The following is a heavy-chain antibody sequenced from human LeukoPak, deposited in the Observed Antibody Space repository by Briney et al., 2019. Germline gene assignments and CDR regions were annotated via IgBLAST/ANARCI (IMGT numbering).Heavy chain of an antibody. D-gene: IGHD6-19*01. Sequence: ETLSLTCTVSGGSISSSNYYWGWIRQPPGKGLEWVSVIYSGGSTYYADSVKGRFTISRDNSKNTLYLQMNSLRAEDTAVYYCASDIAVAGTVDYWGQGTLVTVSS. CDR1: GGSISSSNYY. CDR3: ASDIAVAGTVDY. CDR2: IYSGGST. J-gene: IGHJ4*02. V-gene: IGHV3-53*01.